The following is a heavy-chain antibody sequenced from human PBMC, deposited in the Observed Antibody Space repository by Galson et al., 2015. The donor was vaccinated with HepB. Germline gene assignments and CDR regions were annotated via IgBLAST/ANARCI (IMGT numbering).Heavy chain of an antibody. J-gene: IGHJ6*02. D-gene: IGHD3-10*01. Sequence: SLRLSCAASGFTFSSYSMNWVRQAPGKGLEWVSYISSSSSTKYYADSVKGRFTISRDNAKNSLYLQMNSLRAEDTAVYYCARDRGGSGSYLSYYYGMDVWGRGTTVTVSS. V-gene: IGHV3-48*04. CDR2: ISSSSSTK. CDR1: GFTFSSYS. CDR3: ARDRGGSGSYLSYYYGMDV.